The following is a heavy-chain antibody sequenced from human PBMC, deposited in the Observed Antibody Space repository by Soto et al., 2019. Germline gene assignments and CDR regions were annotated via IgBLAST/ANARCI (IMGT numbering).Heavy chain of an antibody. CDR3: AHRPSYCSGGSCYSGFDY. Sequence: QITLKESGPTLVKPTQTLTLTCTFSGFSLSTSGVGVGWIRQPPGKALEWLALIYWDDDKRCSPSLKSRLTIHEDTSKNQVRLTMTNMDPVDTSTYYCAHRPSYCSGGSCYSGFDYWGQGTLVTVSS. J-gene: IGHJ4*02. D-gene: IGHD2-15*01. CDR1: GFSLSTSGVG. V-gene: IGHV2-5*02. CDR2: IYWDDDK.